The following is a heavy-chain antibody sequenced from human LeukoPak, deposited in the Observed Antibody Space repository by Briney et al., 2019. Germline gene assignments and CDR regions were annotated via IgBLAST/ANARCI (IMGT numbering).Heavy chain of an antibody. CDR3: AKSDGSGSYSYDLYYYYMDV. CDR2: INRDGSST. D-gene: IGHD3-10*01. CDR1: GIIFSNYW. Sequence: GGSLRLSCAASGIIFSNYWMHWVRQAPGKGLVWVSRINRDGSSTSYADSVKGRFTISRDNSKNTLYLQMNSLRAEDTAVYYCAKSDGSGSYSYDLYYYYMDVWGKGTTVTISS. J-gene: IGHJ6*03. V-gene: IGHV3-74*01.